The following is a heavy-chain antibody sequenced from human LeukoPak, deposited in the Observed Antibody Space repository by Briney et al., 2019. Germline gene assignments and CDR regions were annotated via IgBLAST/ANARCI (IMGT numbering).Heavy chain of an antibody. D-gene: IGHD2-15*01. CDR2: IKSDGSIT. CDR3: ARDHVVDGLVFDY. CDR1: GFSFSSYW. Sequence: PGGSLRLSCAASGFSFSSYWMHWVRQAPGKGLVWVSRIKSDGSITSYADSVKGRFTISRDNAKNSLFLQMNSLRAEDTATYYCARDHVVDGLVFDYWGQGTLVTVSS. J-gene: IGHJ4*02. V-gene: IGHV3-74*01.